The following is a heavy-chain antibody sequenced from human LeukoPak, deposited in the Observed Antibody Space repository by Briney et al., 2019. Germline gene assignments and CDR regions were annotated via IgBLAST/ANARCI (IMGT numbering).Heavy chain of an antibody. V-gene: IGHV1-69*13. CDR1: GGTFSSYA. CDR3: ARDPRHCSGGSCSPPLNWFDP. D-gene: IGHD2-15*01. CDR2: IILIFGTA. Sequence: ASVKVSCKASGGTFSSYAISWVRQAPGQGLEWMGGIILIFGTANYAQKFQGRVTITADESTSTAYMELSSLRSEDTAVYYCARDPRHCSGGSCSPPLNWFDPWGQGTLVTVSS. J-gene: IGHJ5*02.